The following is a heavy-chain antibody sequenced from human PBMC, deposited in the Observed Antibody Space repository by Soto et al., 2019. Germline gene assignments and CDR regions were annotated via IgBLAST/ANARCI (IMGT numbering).Heavy chain of an antibody. V-gene: IGHV4-4*02. Sequence: PSETLSLTCAVSGPSIGSGGWWSWVRQPPGKGLEWIAEIFHDGNTNYSPSLKTRVNITVDKSQNQFSLNVYSVTAADTAVYYFARHDGWTWPGNWG. D-gene: IGHD3-3*01. CDR2: IFHDGNT. CDR1: GPSIGSGGW. J-gene: IGHJ6*01. CDR3: ARHDGWTWPGN.